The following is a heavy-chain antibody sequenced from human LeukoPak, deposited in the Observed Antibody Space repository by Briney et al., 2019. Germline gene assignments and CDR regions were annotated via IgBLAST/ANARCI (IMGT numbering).Heavy chain of an antibody. D-gene: IGHD3-10*01. Sequence: GGSLRLSCAASGFTFSSHGMHWVRQAPGKGLEWVAVIWYDGSNKYYADSVKGRFTISRDNSKNTLYLQMNSLRAEDTAVYFCARGYGSGSPLYYYYGMDVWGKGPRSPSPQ. J-gene: IGHJ6*01. V-gene: IGHV3-33*01. CDR3: ARGYGSGSPLYYYYGMDV. CDR1: GFTFSSHG. CDR2: IWYDGSNK.